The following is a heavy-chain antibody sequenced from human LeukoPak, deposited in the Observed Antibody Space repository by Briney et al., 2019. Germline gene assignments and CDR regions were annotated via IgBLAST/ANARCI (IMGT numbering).Heavy chain of an antibody. Sequence: SGTLSLTCSVSGGSSSSSNGYWGWVRQPPGKGLEWIGSLYYSGSTYNNPSLKSRVTISVDTSKKQSSLKVSSVTAADTAVYYCTRGNSIAAGANWGQGTLVTVSS. D-gene: IGHD6-13*01. J-gene: IGHJ4*02. CDR3: TRGNSIAAGAN. CDR1: GGSSSSSNGY. CDR2: LYYSGST. V-gene: IGHV4-39*07.